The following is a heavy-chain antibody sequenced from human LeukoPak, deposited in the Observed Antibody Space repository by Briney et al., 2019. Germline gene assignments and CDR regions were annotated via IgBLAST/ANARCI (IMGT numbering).Heavy chain of an antibody. D-gene: IGHD3-22*01. CDR1: VRYINSYH. J-gene: IGHJ4*02. V-gene: IGHV4-4*07. CDR3: ARNPYLYYYDSSGYYYGAYFDY. Sequence: SETLPLTYTVSVRYINSYHRGLIQQPARKGPELIGRNYFSGRNHYNPSLKSRVTMSVDTAKTQFSLTLSSRTAADTAVYYCARNPYLYYYDSSGYYYGAYFDYWGQGTLVTISS. CDR2: NYFSGRN.